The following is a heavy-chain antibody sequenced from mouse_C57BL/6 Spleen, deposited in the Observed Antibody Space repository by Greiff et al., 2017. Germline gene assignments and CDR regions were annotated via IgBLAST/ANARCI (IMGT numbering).Heavy chain of an antibody. Sequence: VMLVESGAELARPGASVKMSCKASGYTFTSYTMHWVQQRPGQGLEWIGYINPSSGYTKYNQKFKDKATLTADKSSSTAYMQLSSLTSEDSAVYYCARNGYGDYYAMDYWGQGTSVTVSS. D-gene: IGHD2-2*01. CDR1: GYTFTSYT. CDR2: INPSSGYT. CDR3: ARNGYGDYYAMDY. V-gene: IGHV1-4*01. J-gene: IGHJ4*01.